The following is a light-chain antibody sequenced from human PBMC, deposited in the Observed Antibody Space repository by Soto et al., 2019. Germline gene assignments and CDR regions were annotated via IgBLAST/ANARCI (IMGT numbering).Light chain of an antibody. CDR1: QSVSNNY. V-gene: IGKV3-20*01. Sequence: IGLTPCPGTMSLTQGERATLSCRASQSVSNNYLAWYQQKPGQAPRLLSYGASNRATGIPDRFSGSGSGTDFTLTISRLEPEDFAVYYCQQYGSSGTFGQGTKVDIK. J-gene: IGKJ1*01. CDR3: QQYGSSGT. CDR2: GAS.